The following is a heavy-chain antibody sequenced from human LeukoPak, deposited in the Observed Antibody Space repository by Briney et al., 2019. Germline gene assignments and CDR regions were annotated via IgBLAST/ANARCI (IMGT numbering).Heavy chain of an antibody. Sequence: GGSLRLSCAASGFTFRSYSMNWVRQAPGKGLEWVSSISSSSSYIYYADSVKGRFTISRDNAKNSLYLQMNSLRAEDTAVYYCARDMYYYDSSGYYYLDYWGQGTLVTVSS. J-gene: IGHJ4*02. V-gene: IGHV3-21*01. CDR2: ISSSSSYI. CDR3: ARDMYYYDSSGYYYLDY. CDR1: GFTFRSYS. D-gene: IGHD3-22*01.